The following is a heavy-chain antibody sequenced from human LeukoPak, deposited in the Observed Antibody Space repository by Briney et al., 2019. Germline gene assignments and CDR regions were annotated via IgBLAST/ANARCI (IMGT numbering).Heavy chain of an antibody. V-gene: IGHV4-59*01. CDR2: IYYSGST. Sequence: SETLSLTCTVSGGSISSYYWSWIRQPPGKRLEWIGYIYYSGSTNYNPSLKSRVTISVDTSKNQFSLKLSSVTAADTAVYYCARVVVYDFWSGYYTSSWFDPWGQGTLVTVSS. J-gene: IGHJ5*02. CDR3: ARVVVYDFWSGYYTSSWFDP. D-gene: IGHD3-3*01. CDR1: GGSISSYY.